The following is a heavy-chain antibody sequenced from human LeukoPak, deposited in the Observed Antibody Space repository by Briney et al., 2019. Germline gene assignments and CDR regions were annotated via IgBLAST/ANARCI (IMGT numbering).Heavy chain of an antibody. J-gene: IGHJ4*02. V-gene: IGHV1-18*01. CDR2: ISPYNGNT. CDR3: ARESGSAAAVDY. CDR1: GYTFTSYG. Sequence: ASVKVSCKASGYTFTSYGISWVRQAPGQGLEWMGRISPYNGNTNYAQKLQGRVTMTTDPSTSTAYMELRSLRSDDTAVYYCARESGSAAAVDYWGQGTLVTVSS. D-gene: IGHD6-13*01.